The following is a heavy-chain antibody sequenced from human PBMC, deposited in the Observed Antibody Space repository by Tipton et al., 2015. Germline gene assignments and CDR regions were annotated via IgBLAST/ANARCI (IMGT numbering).Heavy chain of an antibody. J-gene: IGHJ6*02. CDR3: ARKKRWDYYGSGSYLGPYYYYYGMDV. V-gene: IGHV4-59*11. Sequence: GLVKPSETLSLTCNVSGGSISGHYWSWIRQPPGKGLEWIGYSAYSGSTNYSPSLKSRVTISLDTSKNQVSLKLSSVTAADTAVYCCARKKRWDYYGSGSYLGPYYYYYGMDVWGQGTTVTVSS. CDR2: SAYSGST. D-gene: IGHD3-10*01. CDR1: GGSISGHY.